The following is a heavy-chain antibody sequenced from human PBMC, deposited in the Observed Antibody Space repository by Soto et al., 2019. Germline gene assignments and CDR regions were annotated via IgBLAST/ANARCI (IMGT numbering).Heavy chain of an antibody. Sequence: ASVKVSCKASGYTFTRSGISWVRQAPGQGLEWMGWISTYNGDTNYAQTFQGRVTMTTDTSTSTVYMELRSLRSDDTAVYPCARDGVATYYYYGMDVWGQGTPVNVS. CDR1: GYTFTRSG. D-gene: IGHD3-3*01. CDR3: ARDGVATYYYYGMDV. CDR2: ISTYNGDT. J-gene: IGHJ6*02. V-gene: IGHV1-18*01.